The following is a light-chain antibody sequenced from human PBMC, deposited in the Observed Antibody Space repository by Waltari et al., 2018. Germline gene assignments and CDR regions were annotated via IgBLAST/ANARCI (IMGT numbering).Light chain of an antibody. CDR1: QRIVYSDVNIH. V-gene: IGKV2-30*01. CDR2: KVS. CDR3: MQGTPWPYT. J-gene: IGKJ2*01. Sequence: VMFKSSPSLLVTLPQAASTSCCSSQRIVYSDVNIHLDWFQQRPGHSPRRLIYKVSSRDSGVPDRFSGSGSGTDFTLRISRVEAEDVGVYYCMQGTPWPYTFGQGTKLEIK.